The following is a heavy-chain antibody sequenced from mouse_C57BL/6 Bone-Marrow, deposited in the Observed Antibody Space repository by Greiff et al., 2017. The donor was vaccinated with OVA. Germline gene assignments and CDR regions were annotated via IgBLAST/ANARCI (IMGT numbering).Heavy chain of an antibody. V-gene: IGHV1-5*01. CDR3: TCYYGSSYDWYFDV. Sequence: EVQLQQSGTVLARPGASVKMSCKTSGYTFTSYWMHWVKQRPGQGLEWIGAIYPGNSDTSYNQKFKGKAKLTAVTSASTAYMELSSLTNEDSAVYYCTCYYGSSYDWYFDVWGTGTTVTVSS. CDR1: GYTFTSYW. CDR2: IYPGNSDT. J-gene: IGHJ1*03. D-gene: IGHD1-1*01.